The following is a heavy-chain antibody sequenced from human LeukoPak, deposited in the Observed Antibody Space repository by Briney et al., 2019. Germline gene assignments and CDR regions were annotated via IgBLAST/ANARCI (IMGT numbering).Heavy chain of an antibody. Sequence: PGGSLRLSCAASGFTFSSYGMHWVRQAPGKGLEWVAVISYDGSNKYYADSVKGRFTISRDNSKNTLYLQMNSLSDEDTAVYFCARERPVGATPFDFWGQGTLVTVSS. CDR1: GFTFSSYG. CDR2: ISYDGSNK. CDR3: ARERPVGATPFDF. V-gene: IGHV3-30*03. D-gene: IGHD1-26*01. J-gene: IGHJ4*02.